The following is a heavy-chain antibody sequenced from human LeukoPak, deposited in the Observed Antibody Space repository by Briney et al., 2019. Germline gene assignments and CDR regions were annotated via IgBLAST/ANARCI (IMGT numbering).Heavy chain of an antibody. CDR2: IKYDGSYT. Sequence: GSLRLSCANPGFTPSLARKHWVRQAPGKGLEWVSRIKYDGSYTNYADSVKGRFTISRDNARNTLSLHMISLRAEDTAVYFCVRDGDAYNFDFWGQGVLVTVSS. CDR3: VRDGDAYNFDF. V-gene: IGHV3-74*01. D-gene: IGHD5-24*01. J-gene: IGHJ4*02. CDR1: GFTPSLAR.